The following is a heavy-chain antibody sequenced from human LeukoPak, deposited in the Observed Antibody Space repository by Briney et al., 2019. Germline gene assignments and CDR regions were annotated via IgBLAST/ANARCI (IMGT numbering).Heavy chain of an antibody. CDR1: GFTFSSYA. J-gene: IGHJ4*02. D-gene: IGHD4-11*01. V-gene: IGHV3-23*01. CDR3: AKHEVSHAATTPDY. Sequence: SGGSLRLSCAASGFTFSSYAMSWVRQAPGKGLEWVSAISGSGGSTYYADSVKGRFTISRDNSKNTLYLQMNSLRAEDTAVYYRAKHEVSHAATTPDYWGQGTLVTVSS. CDR2: ISGSGGST.